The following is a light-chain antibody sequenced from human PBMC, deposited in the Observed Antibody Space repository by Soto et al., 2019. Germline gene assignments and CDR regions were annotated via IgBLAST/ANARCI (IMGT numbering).Light chain of an antibody. CDR1: QSVSNN. CDR2: GAS. V-gene: IGKV3-15*01. Sequence: EIVMTQSPATLSVSPGERATLSCRASQSVSNNYLAWYQQKPGQAPRLLIYGASTRATTFPARFSGSGSGTDFTLTISSLQSEDFAVYYCQQYNNWPWTFGQGTKVDI. J-gene: IGKJ1*01. CDR3: QQYNNWPWT.